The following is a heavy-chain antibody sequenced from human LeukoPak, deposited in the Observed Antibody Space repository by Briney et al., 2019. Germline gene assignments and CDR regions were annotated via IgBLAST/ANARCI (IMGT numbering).Heavy chain of an antibody. V-gene: IGHV3-30-3*01. J-gene: IGHJ4*02. D-gene: IGHD6-6*01. CDR1: GFTFSSYG. CDR3: ARGGDSSSSRYYFDY. Sequence: SGGSLRLSCAASGFTFSSYGMHWVRQAAGKGLEWVAVISYDGSNKYYADSVKGRFTISRDNSKNTLYLQMNSLRAEDTAVYYCARGGDSSSSRYYFDYWGQGTLVTVSS. CDR2: ISYDGSNK.